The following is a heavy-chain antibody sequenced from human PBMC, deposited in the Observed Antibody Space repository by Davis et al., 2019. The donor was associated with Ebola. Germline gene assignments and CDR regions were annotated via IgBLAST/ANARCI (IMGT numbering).Heavy chain of an antibody. CDR1: GYSFTTHW. CDR3: ARPLYYYYYMDV. V-gene: IGHV5-10-1*01. J-gene: IGHJ6*03. CDR2: IDPSDSYT. Sequence: GESLKISCEGSGYSFTTHWITWVRQMPGKGLEWMGRIDPSDSYTNYSPSFQGHVTISADKSISTAYLQWSSLKASDTATYYCARPLYYYYYMDVWGKGTTVTVSS.